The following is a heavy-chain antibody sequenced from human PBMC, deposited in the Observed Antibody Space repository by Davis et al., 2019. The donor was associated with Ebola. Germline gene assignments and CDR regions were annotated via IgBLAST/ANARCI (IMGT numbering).Heavy chain of an antibody. CDR1: GFTFSSYS. D-gene: IGHD3-10*01. CDR2: ISSSSSYI. CDR3: ARDTITMGRLGVPFDY. V-gene: IGHV3-21*01. Sequence: PGGSLRLSCAASGFTFSSYSMNWVRQAPGKGLEWVSSISSSSSYIYYADSVKGRFTISRDNAKNSLYLQMNSLRAEDTAVYYCARDTITMGRLGVPFDYWGQGTLVTVSS. J-gene: IGHJ4*02.